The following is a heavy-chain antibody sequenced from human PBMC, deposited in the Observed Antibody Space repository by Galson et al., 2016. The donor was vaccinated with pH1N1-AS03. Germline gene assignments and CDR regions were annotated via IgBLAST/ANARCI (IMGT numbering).Heavy chain of an antibody. CDR3: AIETRKTTTGGIDF. D-gene: IGHD7-27*01. CDR2: INPKTEGT. V-gene: IGHV1-2*06. Sequence: SVKVSCKVSGYTLTAYYIHWVRQAPGQGLEWMGLINPKTEGTYSAQKFQGRVMITADNSATTAYMELSSLRSEDTAVYYCAIETRKTTTGGIDFWGQGTLVTVSS. CDR1: GYTLTAYY. J-gene: IGHJ4*02.